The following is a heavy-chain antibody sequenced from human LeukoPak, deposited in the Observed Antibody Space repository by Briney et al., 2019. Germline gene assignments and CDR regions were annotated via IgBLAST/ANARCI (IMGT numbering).Heavy chain of an antibody. D-gene: IGHD3-3*01. J-gene: IGHJ6*02. CDR3: ARGPGYDFWSGYYSGYYYYGMDV. Sequence: GASVKVSCKASGYTFTSYDINWVRQATGQGLEWMGWMNPNSGNTGYAQKFQGRVTMTRNTSISTAYMELSSLRSEDRAVYYCARGPGYDFWSGYYSGYYYYGMDVWGQGTTVTVSS. V-gene: IGHV1-8*01. CDR2: MNPNSGNT. CDR1: GYTFTSYD.